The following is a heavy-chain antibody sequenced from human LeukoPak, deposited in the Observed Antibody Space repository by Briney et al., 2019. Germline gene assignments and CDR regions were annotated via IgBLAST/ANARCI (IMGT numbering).Heavy chain of an antibody. CDR3: ATGYYYYYMDV. Sequence: ASVKVSCKASGGTFSSYAISWVRQAPGQGLEWMGGIIPIFGTANYARKFQGRVAITTDESTSTAYMELSSLRSEDTAVYYCATGYYYYYMDVWGKGTTVTVSS. CDR1: GGTFSSYA. V-gene: IGHV1-69*05. D-gene: IGHD7-27*01. CDR2: IIPIFGTA. J-gene: IGHJ6*03.